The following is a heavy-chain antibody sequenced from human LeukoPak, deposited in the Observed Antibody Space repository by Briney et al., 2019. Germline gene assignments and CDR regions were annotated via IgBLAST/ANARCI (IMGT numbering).Heavy chain of an antibody. Sequence: GGSLRLTCAASGFTFSSYSMNWVRQAPGKGLEWVSSISSSSSYIYYADSVKGRFTISRDNAKNSLYLQMNSLRAEDTAVYYCAKFGAAAGNFDYWGQGTLVTVSS. D-gene: IGHD6-13*01. CDR1: GFTFSSYS. CDR3: AKFGAAAGNFDY. J-gene: IGHJ4*02. CDR2: ISSSSSYI. V-gene: IGHV3-21*01.